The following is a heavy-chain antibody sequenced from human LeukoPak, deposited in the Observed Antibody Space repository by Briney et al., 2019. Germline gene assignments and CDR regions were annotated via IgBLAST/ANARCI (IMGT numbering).Heavy chain of an antibody. J-gene: IGHJ5*02. Sequence: ASVKVSCKASGGTFSSYTISWVRQAPGQGLEWMGRIIPILGIANYAQKFQGRVTITADKSTSTAYMELSSLTSEDTAVYYCARVRFRLWLRGGRDWFDPWGQGTLVTVSS. CDR3: ARVRFRLWLRGGRDWFDP. CDR2: IIPILGIA. V-gene: IGHV1-69*10. D-gene: IGHD5-18*01. CDR1: GGTFSSYT.